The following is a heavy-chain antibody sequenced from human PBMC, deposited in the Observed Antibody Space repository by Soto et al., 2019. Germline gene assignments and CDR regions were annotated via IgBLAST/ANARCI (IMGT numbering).Heavy chain of an antibody. CDR3: AREHSSSWYNLYYGMDV. V-gene: IGHV3-30-3*01. CDR1: GFTFSSYA. D-gene: IGHD6-13*01. J-gene: IGHJ6*02. CDR2: ISYDGSNK. Sequence: QVQLVESGGGVVQPGRSLRLSCAASGFTFSSYAMQWVRQAPGKRLEWVAVISYDGSNKYYADSVKGRFTISRDNSKITLYLQMNSLRAEDTAVYYCAREHSSSWYNLYYGMDVWGQGTTVTVSS.